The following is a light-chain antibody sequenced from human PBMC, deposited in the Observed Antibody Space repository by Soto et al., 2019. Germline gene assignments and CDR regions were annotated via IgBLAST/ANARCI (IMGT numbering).Light chain of an antibody. CDR2: GAS. V-gene: IGKV3-20*01. CDR3: QQYYSSPRT. Sequence: EIVLTQSPVTLSLSPGERATLSCRASQSVSIYLACYRQKPGXXPRLLIYGASSRATGIPHRFSGSGSXXDFNLAINRLETEDSAVYYCQQYYSSPRTFGRGTKVAIK. CDR1: QSVSIY. J-gene: IGKJ1*01.